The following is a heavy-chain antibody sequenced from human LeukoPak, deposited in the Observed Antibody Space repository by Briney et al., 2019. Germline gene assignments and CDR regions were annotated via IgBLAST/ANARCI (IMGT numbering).Heavy chain of an antibody. Sequence: ASETLSLTCTVSGGSISSGGYYWSWIRQHPGKGLEWIGYIYYSGSTYYNPSLKSRVTISVDTSKNQFSLKLSSVTAADTAVYYCARHRYYYGSGIDYWGQGTLVTVSS. J-gene: IGHJ4*02. CDR1: GGSISSGGYY. D-gene: IGHD3-10*01. CDR2: IYYSGST. CDR3: ARHRYYYGSGIDY. V-gene: IGHV4-31*03.